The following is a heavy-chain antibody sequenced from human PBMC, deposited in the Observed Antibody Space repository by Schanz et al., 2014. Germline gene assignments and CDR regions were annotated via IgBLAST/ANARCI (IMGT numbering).Heavy chain of an antibody. CDR2: IYSGIGA. CDR3: TRSYYDFSWGSYRFRAFDI. V-gene: IGHV3-66*01. D-gene: IGHD3-16*02. J-gene: IGHJ3*02. CDR1: GFTVGSNH. Sequence: EGQLAESGGGLVQPGGSLRLSCAVSGFTVGSNHMSWVRQAPGKGLEWVSVIYSGIGAYYADSVKDRFTVSRDNSKNTVYLQMNRLRAEDTAIYFCTRSYYDFSWGSYRFRAFDIWGQGTTVIVSS.